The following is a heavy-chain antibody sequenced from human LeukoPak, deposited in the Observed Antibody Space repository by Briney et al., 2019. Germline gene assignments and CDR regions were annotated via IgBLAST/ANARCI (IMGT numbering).Heavy chain of an antibody. J-gene: IGHJ5*02. V-gene: IGHV3-23*01. D-gene: IGHD2-2*01. CDR2: ISGRADNI. Sequence: GGSLRLSCAASGFNFSSYAMSWVRQAPREGLEWVSLISGRADNIYYADSVRGRFTISRDNSKNTLYLQMNSLRAEDTAVYYCAKRTCSSTSCPNWFDPWGQGTLVTVSS. CDR1: GFNFSSYA. CDR3: AKRTCSSTSCPNWFDP.